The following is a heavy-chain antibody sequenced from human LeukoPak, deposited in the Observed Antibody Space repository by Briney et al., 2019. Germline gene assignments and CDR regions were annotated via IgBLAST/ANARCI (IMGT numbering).Heavy chain of an antibody. V-gene: IGHV3-7*04. CDR3: ARGYSGYEFGY. Sequence: PGGSLRLSCAASGFTFGTSWMNWVRQAPGKGLEWVANIKEDGSEEYYVDFVKGRFTISRDNARKSLYLQMNSLRVEDTAVYYCARGYSGYEFGYWGQGTLVTVSS. CDR1: GFTFGTSW. J-gene: IGHJ4*02. D-gene: IGHD5-12*01. CDR2: IKEDGSEE.